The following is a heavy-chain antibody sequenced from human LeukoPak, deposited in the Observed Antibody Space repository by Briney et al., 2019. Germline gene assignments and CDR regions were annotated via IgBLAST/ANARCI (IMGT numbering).Heavy chain of an antibody. D-gene: IGHD2-2*01. CDR3: ARDSPDCSSTSCYQDYYMDV. V-gene: IGHV3-7*01. J-gene: IGHJ6*03. CDR2: IKQDGSEK. Sequence: GGSLRLSCAASGFTFSSYWMSWVRQAPGKGLEWVANIKQDGSEKYYVDSVKGRFTISRDNAKNSLYLQMNSLRAEDTAVYYCARDSPDCSSTSCYQDYYMDVWGKGTTVTVSS. CDR1: GFTFSSYW.